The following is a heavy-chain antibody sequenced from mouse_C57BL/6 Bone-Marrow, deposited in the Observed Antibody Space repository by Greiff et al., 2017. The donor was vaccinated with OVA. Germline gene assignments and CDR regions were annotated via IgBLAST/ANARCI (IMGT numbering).Heavy chain of an antibody. V-gene: IGHV1-82*01. Sequence: VQLQQSGPELVKPGASVKISCKASGYAFSSSWMNWVKQRPGKGLEWIGRIYPGDGDTNYNGKFKGKATLTADKSSSTAYMQLSSLTSEDSAVYFCARASDYSNSWFAYWGQGTLVTVSA. CDR2: IYPGDGDT. CDR1: GYAFSSSW. J-gene: IGHJ3*01. CDR3: ARASDYSNSWFAY. D-gene: IGHD2-5*01.